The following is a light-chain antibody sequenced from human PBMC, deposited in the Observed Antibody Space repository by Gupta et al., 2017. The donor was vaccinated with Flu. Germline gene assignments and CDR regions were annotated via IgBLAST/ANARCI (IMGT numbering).Light chain of an antibody. CDR1: SNDFGRSNR. J-gene: IGLJ1*01. CDR2: DVT. V-gene: IGLV2-11*01. Sequence: QSAPTQPRSVSGSPGQSVTISCTGTSNDFGRSNRVSWYEQRPGKDPKLILYDVTERPSGVPDRFSDSKSGNTASLTISGLQADDEDDYYCSSHAGRVTWVFGTGTTVTVL. CDR3: SSHAGRVTWV.